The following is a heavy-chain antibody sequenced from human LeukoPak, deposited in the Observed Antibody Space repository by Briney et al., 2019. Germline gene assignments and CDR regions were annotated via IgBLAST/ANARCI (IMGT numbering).Heavy chain of an antibody. Sequence: GGSLRLSCAASGFTFSGSAMHWVRQASGKGLEWVGRIRSKGNSYATAYAASVKGRFIISGADSKDTAYLQINSLKTEDTAVYYCTRHSPGIGVRPYYFDYWGQGTLVTVSS. J-gene: IGHJ4*02. D-gene: IGHD1-26*01. CDR1: GFTFSGSA. CDR3: TRHSPGIGVRPYYFDY. CDR2: IRSKGNSYAT. V-gene: IGHV3-73*01.